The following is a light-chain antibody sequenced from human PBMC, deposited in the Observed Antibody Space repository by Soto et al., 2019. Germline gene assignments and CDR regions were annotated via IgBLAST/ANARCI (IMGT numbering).Light chain of an antibody. J-gene: IGKJ1*01. CDR1: QTVSSSY. CDR3: QQRSNWPRT. V-gene: IGKV3D-20*02. CDR2: GAS. Sequence: PGERATLSCRASQTVSSSYLAWYQQKPGQAPRLLIYGASSRATGIPDRFSGSGSGTDFTLTISRLEPEDFAVYYCQQRSNWPRTFGQGTKVDIK.